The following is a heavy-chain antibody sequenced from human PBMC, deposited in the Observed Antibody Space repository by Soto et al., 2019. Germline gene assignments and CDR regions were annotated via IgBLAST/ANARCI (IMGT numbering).Heavy chain of an antibody. V-gene: IGHV4-34*01. CDR3: ARQDAYDYVWGSYRLHDY. D-gene: IGHD3-16*02. J-gene: IGHJ4*02. CDR1: GGSFSGYY. Sequence: QVQLQQWGAGLLKPSETLSLTCAVYGGSFSGYYWSWIRQPPGKGLEWIGEINHSGSTNYNPSLKRRVTISVDTSKNQFSLKLSSVTAADTAVYYCARQDAYDYVWGSYRLHDYWGQGTLVTVSS. CDR2: INHSGST.